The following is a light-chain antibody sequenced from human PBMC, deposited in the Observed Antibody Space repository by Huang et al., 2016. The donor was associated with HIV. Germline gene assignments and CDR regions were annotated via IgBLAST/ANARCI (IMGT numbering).Light chain of an antibody. Sequence: EKVMTQSPATLSVSPGERATLSCRASQSVSSYLAWYQQRPGPSPRRHIYGASTRPTCIPARFSGSGSGTDFTLTISSLQSEDFAIYYCQQYNNWPWTFGQGTKVEMK. CDR2: GAS. V-gene: IGKV3-15*01. CDR3: QQYNNWPWT. CDR1: QSVSSY. J-gene: IGKJ1*01.